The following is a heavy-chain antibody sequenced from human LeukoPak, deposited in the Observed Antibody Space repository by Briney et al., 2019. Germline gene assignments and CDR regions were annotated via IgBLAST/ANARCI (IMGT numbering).Heavy chain of an antibody. J-gene: IGHJ4*02. V-gene: IGHV3-7*01. D-gene: IGHD3-9*01. CDR3: ATSVTGNLYYFDY. Sequence: GGSLRLSCAASGFSFSTHWMSLVRQAPGKGLEWVANIKQDGSERYYVDSVKGRFTISRDNAKNSLYLQMNSLRAEDTAVYYCATSVTGNLYYFDYWGQETLVTVSS. CDR2: IKQDGSER. CDR1: GFSFSTHW.